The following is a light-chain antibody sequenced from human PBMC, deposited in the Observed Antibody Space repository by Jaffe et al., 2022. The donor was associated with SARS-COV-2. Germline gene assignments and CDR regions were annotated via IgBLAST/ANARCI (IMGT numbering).Light chain of an antibody. J-gene: IGKJ2*01. CDR2: GAS. CDR3: QQYGSSPLFGALYT. CDR1: QSVSSSY. V-gene: IGKV3-20*01. Sequence: EIVLTQSPGTLSLSPGERATLSCRASQSVSSSYLAWYQQKPGQAPRLLIYGASSRATGIPDRFSGSGSGTDFTLTISRLEPEDFAVYYCQQYGSSPLFGALYTFGQGTKLEIK.